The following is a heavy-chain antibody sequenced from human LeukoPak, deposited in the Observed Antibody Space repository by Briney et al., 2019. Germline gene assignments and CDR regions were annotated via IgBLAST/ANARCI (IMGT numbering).Heavy chain of an antibody. D-gene: IGHD2-15*01. CDR3: ARVDGSPDY. V-gene: IGHV1-8*03. CDR1: GYTFTSLD. J-gene: IGHJ4*02. Sequence: ASVKVSCKASGYTFTSLDINWVRQATGQGLEWMGWINPNSGNRGYAQQFQGRVTITRDTSISTAYMELTSLRSEDTAVYYCARVDGSPDYWGQGTLVTVSP. CDR2: INPNSGNR.